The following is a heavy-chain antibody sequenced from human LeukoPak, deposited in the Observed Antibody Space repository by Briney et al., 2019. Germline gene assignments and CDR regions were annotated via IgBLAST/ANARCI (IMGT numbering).Heavy chain of an antibody. CDR1: GGSISSGSYY. D-gene: IGHD2-21*02. J-gene: IGHJ4*02. Sequence: SQTLSLTCTVSGGSISSGSYYWSWIRQPAGEGLEWIGRIYTSGSTNYNPSLKSRVTMSVDTSKNQFSLKLSSVTAADTAVYYCAREGKSAETAPGWGQGTLVTVSS. V-gene: IGHV4-61*02. CDR3: AREGKSAETAPG. CDR2: IYTSGST.